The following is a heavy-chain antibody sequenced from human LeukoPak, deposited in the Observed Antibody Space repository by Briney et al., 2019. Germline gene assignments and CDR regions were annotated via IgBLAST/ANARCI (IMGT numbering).Heavy chain of an antibody. V-gene: IGHV4-59*01. CDR1: GGSISSYY. J-gene: IGHJ4*02. CDR3: ARGVYIAAAQYGY. D-gene: IGHD6-13*01. Sequence: SETLSLTCTVSGGSISSYYWNWIRQPPGKGLEWIGYIYYSGTTNHNPSLKSRATISVDTSKNQFSLKLSSVTAADTAVYYCARGVYIAAAQYGYWGQGTLVTVSS. CDR2: IYYSGTT.